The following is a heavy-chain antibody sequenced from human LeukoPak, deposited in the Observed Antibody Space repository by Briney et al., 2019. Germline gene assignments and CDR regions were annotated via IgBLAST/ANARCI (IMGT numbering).Heavy chain of an antibody. CDR1: GFTFSSYA. D-gene: IGHD6-13*01. V-gene: IGHV3-30*04. CDR3: ARDTAAAGRFDY. J-gene: IGHJ4*02. Sequence: GGSLRLSCAASGFTFSSYAMHWVRQAPAKGLEWVAVISYDGSNKYYADSVKGRFTISRDNSKNTLYLQMNSLRAEDTAVYYCARDTAAAGRFDYWGQGTLVTVSS. CDR2: ISYDGSNK.